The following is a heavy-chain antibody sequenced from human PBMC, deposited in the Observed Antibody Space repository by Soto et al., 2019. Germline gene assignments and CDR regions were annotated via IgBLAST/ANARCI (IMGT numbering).Heavy chain of an antibody. J-gene: IGHJ4*02. CDR3: ARAPYQYYFDY. Sequence: QVQLQESGPGLVKPSQTLSLTCTVSGDSISSGGYYWSWTRQHPGTGLEWIGYIYYSGSTYYNPSLKSRVTISVDMSKNQFSLKLSSVTAADTAVYYCARAPYQYYFDYWGQGTLVTVSS. CDR1: GDSISSGGYY. D-gene: IGHD2-2*01. CDR2: IYYSGST. V-gene: IGHV4-31*03.